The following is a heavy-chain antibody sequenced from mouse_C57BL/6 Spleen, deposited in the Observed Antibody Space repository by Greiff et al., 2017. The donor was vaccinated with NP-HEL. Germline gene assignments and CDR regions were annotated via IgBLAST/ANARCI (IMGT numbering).Heavy chain of an antibody. CDR2: ISYDGSN. Sequence: EVHLVESGPGLVKPSQSLSLTCSVTGYSITSGYYWNWIRQFPGNKLEWMGYISYDGSNNYNPSLKNRISITRDTSKNQFFLKLNSVTTEDTATYYCASEGRRDFDVWGTGTTVTVSS. CDR1: GYSITSGYY. J-gene: IGHJ1*03. V-gene: IGHV3-6*01. CDR3: ASEGRRDFDV. D-gene: IGHD3-3*01.